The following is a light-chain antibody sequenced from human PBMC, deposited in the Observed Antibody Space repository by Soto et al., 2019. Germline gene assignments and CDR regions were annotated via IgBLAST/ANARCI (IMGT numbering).Light chain of an antibody. Sequence: IVLTQSPATLSLSPGERATLSCRASQSVSSYLAWYQQKPGQAPRLLIYDASNSATGVPARFSGSGSGTAFTLTISSLEPEDFAVYYCQQRSNWPITFGQGTRLEIK. CDR3: QQRSNWPIT. J-gene: IGKJ5*01. CDR1: QSVSSY. CDR2: DAS. V-gene: IGKV3-11*01.